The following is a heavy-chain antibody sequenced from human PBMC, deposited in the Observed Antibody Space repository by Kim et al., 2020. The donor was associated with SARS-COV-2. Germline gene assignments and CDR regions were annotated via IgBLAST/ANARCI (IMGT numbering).Heavy chain of an antibody. CDR3: ARVNTSGNLRLYPYYYYMDV. J-gene: IGHJ6*03. CDR2: IYYSGST. CDR1: GGSVSSGSYY. D-gene: IGHD4-17*01. Sequence: SETLSLTCTVSGGSVSSGSYYWSWIRQPPGKGLEWIGYIYYSGSTNYNPSLKSRVTISVDTSKNQFSLKLSSVTAADTAVYYCARVNTSGNLRLYPYYYYMDVWGKGTTVTVSS. V-gene: IGHV4-61*01.